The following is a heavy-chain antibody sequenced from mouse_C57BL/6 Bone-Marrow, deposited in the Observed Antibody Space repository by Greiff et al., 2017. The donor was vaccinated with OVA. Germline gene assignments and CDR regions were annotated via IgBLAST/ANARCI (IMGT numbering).Heavy chain of an antibody. D-gene: IGHD2-5*01. V-gene: IGHV2-9-1*01. Sequence: VHLVESGPGLVAPSQSLSITCTVSGFSLTSYAISWVRQPPGKGLEWLGVIWTGGGTNYNSALKSRLSISKDNSKSQVFLKMNSLQTDDTARYYCARNRNSNYLYYAMDYWGQGTSVTVSS. CDR3: ARNRNSNYLYYAMDY. CDR1: GFSLTSYA. CDR2: IWTGGGT. J-gene: IGHJ4*01.